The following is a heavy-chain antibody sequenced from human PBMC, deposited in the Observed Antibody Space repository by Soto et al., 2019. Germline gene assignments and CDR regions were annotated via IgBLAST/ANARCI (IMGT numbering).Heavy chain of an antibody. V-gene: IGHV1-69*13. J-gene: IGHJ6*02. CDR1: GGTFSSYA. CDR3: ARSGLVGATFYATGMDV. CDR2: IIPIFGTA. Sequence: SVKVSCKASGGTFSSYAISWVRQAPGQGLEWMGGIIPIFGTANYAQKFQGRVTITADESTSTAYMELSSLRPEDTAVYYCARSGLVGATFYATGMDVWGQGTTVTVSS. D-gene: IGHD1-26*01.